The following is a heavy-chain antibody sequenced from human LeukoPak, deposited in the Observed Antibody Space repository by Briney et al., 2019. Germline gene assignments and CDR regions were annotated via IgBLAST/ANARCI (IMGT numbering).Heavy chain of an antibody. CDR3: AREPIVGATDFDY. CDR2: MNPNSGNT. V-gene: IGHV1-8*01. D-gene: IGHD1-26*01. Sequence: ASVKVSCKASGYTFTSYDINWVRQATGQGLEWMGWMNPNSGNTGYAQKFQGRVTMTRNTSISTAYMELSRLRSDDTAVYYCAREPIVGATDFDYWGQGTLVTVSS. CDR1: GYTFTSYD. J-gene: IGHJ4*02.